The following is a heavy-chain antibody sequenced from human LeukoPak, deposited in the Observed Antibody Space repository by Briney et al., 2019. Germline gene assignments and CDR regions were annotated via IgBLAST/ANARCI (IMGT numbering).Heavy chain of an antibody. D-gene: IGHD3-10*01. CDR1: GGTFSSYA. CDR3: ARVPGRMVRGVMDYYYYYMDV. J-gene: IGHJ6*03. V-gene: IGHV1-69*05. CDR2: IIPIFGTA. Sequence: GASVKVSCKASGGTFSSYAISWVRQAPGQGLEWMGGIIPIFGTANYAQKFQGRVTITTDESTSTAYMELSSLRSEDTAVYYCARVPGRMVRGVMDYYYYYMDVWGKGTTVTVSS.